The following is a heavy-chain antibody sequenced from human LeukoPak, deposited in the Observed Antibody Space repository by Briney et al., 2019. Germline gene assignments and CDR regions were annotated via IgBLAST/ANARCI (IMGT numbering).Heavy chain of an antibody. V-gene: IGHV3-33*01. D-gene: IGHD1-26*01. Sequence: PGRSLRLSCAASGFTFSSYGVHWVRQAPGKGLEWVAVIWYDGSNKYYADSVKGRFTISRDNSKNTLYLQMNSLRAEDTAVYYCARGLKKWELLSPFDYWGQGTLITVSS. CDR3: ARGLKKWELLSPFDY. CDR1: GFTFSSYG. J-gene: IGHJ4*02. CDR2: IWYDGSNK.